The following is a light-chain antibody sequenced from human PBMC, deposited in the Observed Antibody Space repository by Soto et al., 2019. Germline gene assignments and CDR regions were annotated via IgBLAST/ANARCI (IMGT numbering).Light chain of an antibody. CDR1: QSVSGY. CDR3: QQYSTYSRA. Sequence: EIVLTQSPATLSLSPGERATLSCRASQSVSGYLAWYQQRPGQAPRLLIYDASNRATGIPARFSGSGSGTDFTLTISSLEHADFAVYYCQQYSTYSRAFGQGTKVDIK. J-gene: IGKJ1*01. V-gene: IGKV3-11*01. CDR2: DAS.